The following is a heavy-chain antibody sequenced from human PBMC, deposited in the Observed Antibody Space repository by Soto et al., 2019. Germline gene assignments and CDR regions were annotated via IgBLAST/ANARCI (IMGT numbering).Heavy chain of an antibody. J-gene: IGHJ4*02. CDR2: ISGSGGST. D-gene: IGHD6-19*01. V-gene: IGHV3-23*01. Sequence: GGFLRLSCAASGFTFSSYAMSWVRQAPGKGLEWVSAISGSGGSTYYADSVKGRFTISRDNSKNTLYLQMNSLRAEDTAVYYCAKPEAVAGPGSVTPFGYYWGQGTLVTVSS. CDR1: GFTFSSYA. CDR3: AKPEAVAGPGSVTPFGYY.